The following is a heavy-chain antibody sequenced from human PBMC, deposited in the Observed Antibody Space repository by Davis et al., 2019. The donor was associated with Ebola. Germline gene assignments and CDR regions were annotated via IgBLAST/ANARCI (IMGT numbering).Heavy chain of an antibody. CDR2: ISYDGSNK. D-gene: IGHD6-19*01. J-gene: IGHJ6*02. Sequence: GGSLRPSCAAPGFTFSSYAMHWVRQAPGKGLEWVAVISYDGSNKYYADSVKGRFTISRDNAKNTLYLQMNSLRAEDTAVYYCARDWSIAVAGYYGMDVWGQGTTVTVSS. CDR3: ARDWSIAVAGYYGMDV. CDR1: GFTFSSYA. V-gene: IGHV3-30-3*01.